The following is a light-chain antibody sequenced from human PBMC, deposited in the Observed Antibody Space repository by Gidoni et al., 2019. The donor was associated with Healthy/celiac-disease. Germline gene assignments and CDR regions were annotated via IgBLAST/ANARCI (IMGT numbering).Light chain of an antibody. Sequence: SSELTQATAVSGALGQTVRITCHGDSIRSYYASWYQQKPGQPPVLVIYGKNNRPSGIPDRFAGSSSGNTASLTITGAQAEDEADYFCNSRDISGNHLLFGGWIKLTVL. V-gene: IGLV3-19*01. CDR3: NSRDISGNHLL. CDR1: SIRSYY. J-gene: IGLJ2*01. CDR2: GKN.